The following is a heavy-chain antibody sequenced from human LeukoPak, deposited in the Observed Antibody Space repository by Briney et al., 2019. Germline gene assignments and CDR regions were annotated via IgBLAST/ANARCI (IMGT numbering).Heavy chain of an antibody. CDR3: ARGGSSSWYPPFDY. Sequence: SVKVSCKASGGTFSSYAISWVRQAPGQGLEWMGGIIPIFGTANYAQKFQGRVTITADESTSTAYMELSSLRAEDTALYYCARGGSSSWYPPFDYWGQGTLVTVSS. CDR2: IIPIFGTA. CDR1: GGTFSSYA. D-gene: IGHD6-13*01. J-gene: IGHJ4*02. V-gene: IGHV1-69*13.